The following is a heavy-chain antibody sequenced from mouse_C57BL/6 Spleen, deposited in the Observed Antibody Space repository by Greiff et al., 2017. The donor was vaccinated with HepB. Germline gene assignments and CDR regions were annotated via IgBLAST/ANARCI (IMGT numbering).Heavy chain of an antibody. CDR2: INPSSGYT. Sequence: QVHVKQSGAELAKPGASVKLSCKASGYTFTSYWMHWVKQRPGQGLEWIGYINPSSGYTKYNQKFKDKATLTADKSSSTAYMQLSSLTYEDSAVYYCARWDYYGSSYFDYWGQGTTLTVSS. J-gene: IGHJ2*01. CDR3: ARWDYYGSSYFDY. D-gene: IGHD1-1*01. CDR1: GYTFTSYW. V-gene: IGHV1-7*01.